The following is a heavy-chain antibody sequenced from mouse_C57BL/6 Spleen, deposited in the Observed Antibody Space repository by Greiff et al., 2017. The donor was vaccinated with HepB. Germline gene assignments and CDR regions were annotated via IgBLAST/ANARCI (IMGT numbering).Heavy chain of an antibody. V-gene: IGHV14-2*01. CDR2: IDPEDGET. CDR3: AYYGSSSYWYFDV. CDR1: GFNIKDYY. J-gene: IGHJ1*03. Sequence: EVKLQESGAELVKPGASVKLSCTASGFNIKDYYMHWVKQRTEQGLAWIGRIDPEDGETKYAPKFQGKATITADTSSNTAYLQLSSLTSEDTAVYYCAYYGSSSYWYFDVWGTGTTVTVSS. D-gene: IGHD1-1*01.